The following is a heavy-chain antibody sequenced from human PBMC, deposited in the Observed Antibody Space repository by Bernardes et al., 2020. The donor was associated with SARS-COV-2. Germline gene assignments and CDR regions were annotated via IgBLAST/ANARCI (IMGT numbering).Heavy chain of an antibody. J-gene: IGHJ3*02. Sequence: ETLSLTCIVSGGSISSYYWSWIRQPPGKGLEWVSAVGGSGGSTYYADSVKGRFTISRDNSKNTLSLEMNSLRAEDTARYYCAKEHWGSGVGTFDMWGQGTMVTVSS. CDR1: GGSISSYY. CDR2: VGGSGGST. CDR3: AKEHWGSGVGTFDM. V-gene: IGHV3-23*01. D-gene: IGHD7-27*01.